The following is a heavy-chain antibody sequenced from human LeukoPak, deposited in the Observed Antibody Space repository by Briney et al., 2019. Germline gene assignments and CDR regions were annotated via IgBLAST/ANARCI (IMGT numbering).Heavy chain of an antibody. D-gene: IGHD3-10*01. Sequence: HPGGSLRLSCAASGFTFSSYGMHWVRQPPGKGLEWVAVISYDGSNKYYADSVKGRFTISRDNSKNTLYLQMNSLRPEDTAVYYCARDRPYYGSGSYLGGSNWFDPWGQGTLVTVSS. CDR1: GFTFSSYG. J-gene: IGHJ5*02. CDR2: ISYDGSNK. CDR3: ARDRPYYGSGSYLGGSNWFDP. V-gene: IGHV3-30*03.